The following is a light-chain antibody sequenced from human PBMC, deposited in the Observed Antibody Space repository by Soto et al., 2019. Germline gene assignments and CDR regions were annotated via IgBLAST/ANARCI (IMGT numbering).Light chain of an antibody. CDR1: TSNIGTDT. J-gene: IGLJ2*01. CDR2: SNN. Sequence: QSVLTQPPSAPGTPGQRVTISCSGSTSNIGTDTVNWYQQLPGTAPKLLIYSNNQRPSGVPDRFSGSKSGTSASLAISGLQSEDAADFYCAAWDDSLNGVVFGGGTKLTVL. CDR3: AAWDDSLNGVV. V-gene: IGLV1-44*01.